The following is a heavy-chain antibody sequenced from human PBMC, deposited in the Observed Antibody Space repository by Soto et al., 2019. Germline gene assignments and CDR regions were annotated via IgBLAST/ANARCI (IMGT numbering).Heavy chain of an antibody. CDR1: GGTFPNST. J-gene: IGHJ4*02. CDR2: IIPVLNIA. V-gene: IGHV1-69*02. D-gene: IGHD1-26*01. Sequence: QVQLVQSGAEMKRPGSSVKVSCEASGGTFPNSTFNWVRQAPGQGLEWMGRIIPVLNIANYAQNFHGRITITADQSTSTAYLELTSLRSDDTAIYFCARAPTASSPFVYWGQGSLVTVSS. CDR3: ARAPTASSPFVY.